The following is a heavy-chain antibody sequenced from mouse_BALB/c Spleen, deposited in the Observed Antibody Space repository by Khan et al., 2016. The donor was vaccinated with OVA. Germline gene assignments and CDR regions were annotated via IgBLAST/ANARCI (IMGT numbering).Heavy chain of an antibody. CDR1: GFSLTNYG. CDR3: ARQPYYHYNVMDY. CDR2: IWSDGST. Sequence: QVQLQQSGPGLVAPSQSLSITCTISGFSLTNYGIHWVRQPPGKGLEWLVLIWSDGSTTYNSALKSRLTISKDNSTSQVFLKMNRLQTEDTAIYFGARQPYYHYNVMDYWGQGTSVTVSS. J-gene: IGHJ4*01. D-gene: IGHD2-10*01. V-gene: IGHV2-6-1*01.